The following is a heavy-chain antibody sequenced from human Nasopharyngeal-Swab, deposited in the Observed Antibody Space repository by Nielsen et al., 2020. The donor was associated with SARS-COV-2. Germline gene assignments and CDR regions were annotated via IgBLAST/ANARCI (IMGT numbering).Heavy chain of an antibody. CDR2: IKQDGSEK. V-gene: IGHV3-7*01. Sequence: GESLKISCAASGFTFSNYWMSWVRQAPGKGLEWVANIKQDGSEKYYVDSVKGRFTISRDNAKNSLYLQMNSLRAEDTAVYYCATRNGYDASFDYWGQGTLVTVSS. CDR1: GFTFSNYW. D-gene: IGHD5-12*01. CDR3: ATRNGYDASFDY. J-gene: IGHJ4*02.